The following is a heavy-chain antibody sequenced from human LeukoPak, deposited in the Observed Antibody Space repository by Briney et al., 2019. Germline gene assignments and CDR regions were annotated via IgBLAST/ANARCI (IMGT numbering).Heavy chain of an antibody. CDR2: IIYSGST. Sequence: ETLCLICTVSGGSISSDTYSWGRIRQPPGKGLEWIGSIIYSGSTYYNPSLKSRDTISVDTSKTQFSLKLSSVTAADTAVYYCARRGASSSSWGAFDYWGQGTLVTVSS. CDR1: GGSISSDTYS. D-gene: IGHD6-6*01. V-gene: IGHV4-39*01. J-gene: IGHJ4*02. CDR3: ARRGASSSSWGAFDY.